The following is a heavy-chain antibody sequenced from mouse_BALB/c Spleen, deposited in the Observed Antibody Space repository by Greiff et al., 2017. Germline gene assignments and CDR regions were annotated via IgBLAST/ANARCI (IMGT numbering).Heavy chain of an antibody. V-gene: IGHV5-9-3*01. CDR2: ISSGGSYT. J-gene: IGHJ2*01. CDR1: GFTFSSYA. Sequence: EVMLVESGGGLVKPGGSLKLSCAASGFTFSSYAMSWVRQTPEKRLEWVATISSGGSYTYYPDSVKGRFTISRDNAKNTLYLQMSSLRSEDTAMYYCARQGSSQYYFDYWGQGTTLTVSS. CDR3: ARQGSSQYYFDY. D-gene: IGHD1-1*01.